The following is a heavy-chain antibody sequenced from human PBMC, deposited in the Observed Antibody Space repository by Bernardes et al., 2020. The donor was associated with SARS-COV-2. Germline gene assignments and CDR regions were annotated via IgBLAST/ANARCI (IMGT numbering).Heavy chain of an antibody. Sequence: GESLKISCKGSGYSFPTNWIGWVRQMPGKGLEWMGIIYPDDSDTRYSPAFQGRVTISADKSTSATFLHWSNLEASDTATYFCARTNYDFWSDYYPGMDVWGQGTTATVSS. CDR2: IYPDDSDT. CDR3: ARTNYDFWSDYYPGMDV. D-gene: IGHD3-3*01. V-gene: IGHV5-51*01. J-gene: IGHJ6*02. CDR1: GYSFPTNW.